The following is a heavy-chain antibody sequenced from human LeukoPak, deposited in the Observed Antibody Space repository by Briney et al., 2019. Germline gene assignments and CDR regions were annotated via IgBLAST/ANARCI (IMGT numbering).Heavy chain of an antibody. V-gene: IGHV7-4-1*02. CDR2: INTNTGNP. J-gene: IGHJ4*02. Sequence: GASVKVSCKASGYTFTGYHMHWVRQAPGQGLEWMGWINTNTGNPTYAQGFSGRFVFSLDTSVGTAYLQISSLKAEDTAVYYCARGPERTRYYDSSGYQIDYWGQGTLVTVSS. CDR1: GYTFTGYH. D-gene: IGHD3-22*01. CDR3: ARGPERTRYYDSSGYQIDY.